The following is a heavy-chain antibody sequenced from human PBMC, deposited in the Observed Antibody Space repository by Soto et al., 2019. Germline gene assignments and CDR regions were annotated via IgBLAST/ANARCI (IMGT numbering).Heavy chain of an antibody. CDR2: INHRGNT. CDR1: GGSFIGYY. CDR3: ARQEVPQWFTKGYYGMDV. Sequence: SATLSLTCAVYGGSFIGYYWGWIRQPPGKGLEWIGEINHRGNTNHNPSLKSRVTISVDTSKNQFSLKLTSVTAADTAVYYCARQEVPQWFTKGYYGMDVWDQGTTVTVSS. J-gene: IGHJ6*02. D-gene: IGHD2-8*01. V-gene: IGHV4-34*01.